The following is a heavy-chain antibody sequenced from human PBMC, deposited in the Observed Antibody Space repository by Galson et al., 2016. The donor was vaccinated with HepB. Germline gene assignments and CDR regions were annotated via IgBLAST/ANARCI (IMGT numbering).Heavy chain of an antibody. CDR1: GFTFSSYD. J-gene: IGHJ3*01. V-gene: IGHV3-23*01. CDR3: ARELVRSAFDL. D-gene: IGHD3-10*01. CDR2: ISATGGSS. Sequence: SLRLSCAASGFTFSSYDMTWVRQAPGQGLEWVSTISATGGSSYYSDSVEGRFTSSRDNSKNTLFLQMNSLRVEDTAVYYCARELVRSAFDLWGQGTMVTVSS.